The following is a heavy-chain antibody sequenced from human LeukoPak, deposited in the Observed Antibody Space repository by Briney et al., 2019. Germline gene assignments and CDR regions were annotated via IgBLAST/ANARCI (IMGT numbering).Heavy chain of an antibody. CDR1: GFTFSSYS. D-gene: IGHD2-21*02. Sequence: GGSLRLSCAASGFTFSSYSMNWVRQAPGKGLEWVSYISSSSSTIYYADSVKGRFTISRDNAKNSLYLQMNSLRAEDTAVYYCAGLAYCGGDCRSGDYWGQGTLDTVSS. CDR3: AGLAYCGGDCRSGDY. J-gene: IGHJ4*02. V-gene: IGHV3-48*04. CDR2: ISSSSSTI.